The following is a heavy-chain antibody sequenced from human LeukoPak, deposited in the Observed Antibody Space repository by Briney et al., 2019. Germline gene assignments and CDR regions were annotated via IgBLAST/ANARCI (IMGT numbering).Heavy chain of an antibody. CDR2: MNPNSGNT. V-gene: IGHV1-8*01. D-gene: IGHD2-2*01. Sequence: ASVTVSCKASGYTFTSYDINWVRQATGQGLEWMAWMNPNSGNTGYARKFHSRVTMTRNTSITTAYMDLSRLRSEDTAVYYCAREFCSSTSCYLSSWGQGTLVTVSS. J-gene: IGHJ4*02. CDR1: GYTFTSYD. CDR3: AREFCSSTSCYLSS.